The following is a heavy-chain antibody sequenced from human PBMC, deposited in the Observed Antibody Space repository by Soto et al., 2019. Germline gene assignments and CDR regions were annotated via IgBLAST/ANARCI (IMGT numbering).Heavy chain of an antibody. Sequence: GGSLRLSCAASGFTFSSYSMNWVRQAPGKGLEWVSYISSSSSTIYYADSVKGRFTISRDNAKNSLYRQMNSLGDEDTAVYYCARVVSGAAVSRFLEWFQGWFDPWGQGTLVTVSS. CDR2: ISSSSSTI. V-gene: IGHV3-48*02. CDR3: ARVVSGAAVSRFLEWFQGWFDP. J-gene: IGHJ5*02. D-gene: IGHD3-3*01. CDR1: GFTFSSYS.